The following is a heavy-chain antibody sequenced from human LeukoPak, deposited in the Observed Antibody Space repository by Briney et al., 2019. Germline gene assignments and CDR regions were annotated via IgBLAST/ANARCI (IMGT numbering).Heavy chain of an antibody. D-gene: IGHD3-3*01. J-gene: IGHJ6*03. CDR1: GGTFSSYA. V-gene: IGHV1-69*05. Sequence: ASVKVSCKASGGTFSSYAISWVRQAPGQGLEWMGGIIPIFGTANHAQKFQGRVTITTDESTSTAYMELSSLRSEDTAVYYCARVKVHGFWSDYYYMDVWGKGTTVTVSS. CDR2: IIPIFGTA. CDR3: ARVKVHGFWSDYYYMDV.